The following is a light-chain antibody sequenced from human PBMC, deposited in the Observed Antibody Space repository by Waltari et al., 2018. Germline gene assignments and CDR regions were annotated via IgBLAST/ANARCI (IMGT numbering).Light chain of an antibody. Sequence: DIQLTQSPSSLSASEGDRVTITCRASQNIRSYLHWYQQSPGKAPNLLIYGASSLQSGIPSRFSGSGYGTDFTLTISSLQPEDFTTYYCQQGYTAPLTFGGGTKLEIK. J-gene: IGKJ4*01. CDR2: GAS. CDR1: QNIRSY. CDR3: QQGYTAPLT. V-gene: IGKV1-39*01.